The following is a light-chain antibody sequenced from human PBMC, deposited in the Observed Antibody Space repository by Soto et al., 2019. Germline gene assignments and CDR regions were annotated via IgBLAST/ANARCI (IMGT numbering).Light chain of an antibody. CDR2: GAS. CDR3: QQYSTWPLT. V-gene: IGKV3-15*01. J-gene: IGKJ4*01. CDR1: QSVSSN. Sequence: EIVMTQSPATLSESPGEIATLSCRASQSVSSNLAWYQQKPGQAPRLLIYGASTRVPGIPARFSGSGSGTEFTLSITSLQSEDFAVYYCQQYSTWPLTFGGGTKVEI.